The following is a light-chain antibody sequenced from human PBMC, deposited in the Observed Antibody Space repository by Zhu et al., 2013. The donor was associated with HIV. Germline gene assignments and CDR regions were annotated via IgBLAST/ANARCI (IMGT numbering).Light chain of an antibody. CDR3: QQYGISPLT. Sequence: EIVLTQSPGTLSLSPGERATLSCRASQSVSSTFLAWYQQKPGQAPRLLIIGASSRDNGIPDRFSGSGSGTEFSLSISRLEPEDFAVYYCQQYGISPLTFGGGTTVEIK. J-gene: IGKJ4*01. V-gene: IGKV3-20*01. CDR2: GAS. CDR1: QSVSSTF.